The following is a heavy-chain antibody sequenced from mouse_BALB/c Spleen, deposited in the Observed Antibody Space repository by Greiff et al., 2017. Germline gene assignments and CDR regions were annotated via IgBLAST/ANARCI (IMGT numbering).Heavy chain of an antibody. CDR1: GFPLSRYS. V-gene: IGHV2-6-4*01. CDR2: IWGGGST. CDR3: ARKGEYFDV. Sequence: VKLMESGPGLVAPSQSLSITCPVSGFPLSRYSVHWVRQPPGKGLEWLGMIWGGGSTDYISALKSRLSISKDTSKSQVFLKMNSLQTDDTAMYYCARKGEYFDVWGAGTTVTVSS. J-gene: IGHJ1*01.